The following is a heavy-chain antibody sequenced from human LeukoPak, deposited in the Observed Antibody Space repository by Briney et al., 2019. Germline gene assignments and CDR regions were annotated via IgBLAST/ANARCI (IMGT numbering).Heavy chain of an antibody. D-gene: IGHD5-12*01. Sequence: SETLSLTCTVSGGSISTGTYYWSWIRQPAGKGLEWIGRIHASGSSDYNPSLKSRVTISVDTSKKQFSLRLSSVTAADTAVYYCARDYSGYDRRSLDDQYYYYYYMDVWGKGTTVTISS. J-gene: IGHJ6*03. CDR3: ARDYSGYDRRSLDDQYYYYYYMDV. CDR2: IHASGSS. V-gene: IGHV4-61*02. CDR1: GGSISTGTYY.